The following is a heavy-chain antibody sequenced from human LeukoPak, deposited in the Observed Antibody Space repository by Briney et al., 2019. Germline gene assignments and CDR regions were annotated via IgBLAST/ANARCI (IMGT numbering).Heavy chain of an antibody. CDR2: INHSGST. V-gene: IGHV4-34*01. CDR3: ARGQRGWIQLWLFDY. J-gene: IGHJ4*02. D-gene: IGHD5-18*01. CDR1: GGSFSGYY. Sequence: SETLSLTCAVYGGSFSGYYWSWIRQPPGKGLKWIGEINHSGSTNYNPSLKSRVTISVDTSKNQFSLKLSSVTAADTAVYYCARGQRGWIQLWLFDYWGQGTLVTVSS.